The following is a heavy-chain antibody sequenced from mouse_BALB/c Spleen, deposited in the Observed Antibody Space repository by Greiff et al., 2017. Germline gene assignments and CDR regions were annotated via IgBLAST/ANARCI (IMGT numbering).Heavy chain of an antibody. J-gene: IGHJ4*01. CDR1: GFAFSSYD. CDR3: ARHELGQCMDY. D-gene: IGHD4-1*01. Sequence: EVQGVESGGGLVKPGGSLKLSCSASGFAFSSYDMSWVRQTPEKRLEWVAYISSGGGSTYYPDTVKGRFTISRDNAKNTLYLQMSSLKSEDTAMYYCARHELGQCMDYWGQGTSVTVSS. V-gene: IGHV5-12-1*01. CDR2: ISSGGGST.